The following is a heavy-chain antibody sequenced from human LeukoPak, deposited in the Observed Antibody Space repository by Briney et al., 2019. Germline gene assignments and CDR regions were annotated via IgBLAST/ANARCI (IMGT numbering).Heavy chain of an antibody. CDR3: ARDRSSSRDLDY. CDR2: ISSSSGSYI. J-gene: IGHJ4*02. D-gene: IGHD6-13*01. V-gene: IGHV3-21*01. Sequence: PGGSLRLSCAASGFTFGSYSMNWVRRAPGKGLEWVSCISSSSGSYIYYADSVKGRFTISRDNAKNSLYLQMNGLRAEDTAVYYCARDRSSSRDLDYRGQGTLVTVSS. CDR1: GFTFGSYS.